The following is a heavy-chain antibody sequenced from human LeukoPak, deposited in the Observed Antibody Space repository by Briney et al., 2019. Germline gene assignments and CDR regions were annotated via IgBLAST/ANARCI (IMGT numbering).Heavy chain of an antibody. CDR3: ARGPARTPRYFDWFYYYYSMDV. J-gene: IGHJ6*03. V-gene: IGHV1-69*13. Sequence: ASVKVSCKASGGTFSSYAISWVRQAPGQGLEWMGGIIPIFGTANYAQKFQGRVTITADESTSTAYMELSSLRSEDTAVYYCARGPARTPRYFDWFYYYYSMDVWGKGTTVTISS. CDR1: GGTFSSYA. CDR2: IIPIFGTA. D-gene: IGHD3-9*01.